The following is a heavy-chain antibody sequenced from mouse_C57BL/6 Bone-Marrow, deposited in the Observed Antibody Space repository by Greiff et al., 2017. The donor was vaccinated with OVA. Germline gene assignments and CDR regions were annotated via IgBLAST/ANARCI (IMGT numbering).Heavy chain of an antibody. CDR2: ISSGGDYI. CDR1: GFTFSSYA. Sequence: EVKLMESGEGLVKPGGSLKLSCAASGFTFSSYAMSWVRQTPEKRLEWVAYISSGGDYIYYADTVKGRFTISRDNARNTLYLQMSSLKSEDTAMYYCTRVYYGSSYLDYWGQGTTLTVSS. V-gene: IGHV5-9-1*02. J-gene: IGHJ2*01. CDR3: TRVYYGSSYLDY. D-gene: IGHD1-1*01.